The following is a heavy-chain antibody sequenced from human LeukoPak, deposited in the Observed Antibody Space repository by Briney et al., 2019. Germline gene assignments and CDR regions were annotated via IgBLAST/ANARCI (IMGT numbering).Heavy chain of an antibody. CDR1: GGSISSDHW. CDR2: IYYSGST. CDR3: ARTNSYYYYYLDV. V-gene: IGHV4-4*02. D-gene: IGHD2-8*01. Sequence: PSGTLSLTCDVSGGSISSDHWWSWVRQSPGKGLEWIGHIYYSGSTNYSPSLKSRVTMSVDTPKNQFSLKLTSVTAADTAVYYCARTNSYYYYYLDVWGKGTTVTVSS. J-gene: IGHJ6*03.